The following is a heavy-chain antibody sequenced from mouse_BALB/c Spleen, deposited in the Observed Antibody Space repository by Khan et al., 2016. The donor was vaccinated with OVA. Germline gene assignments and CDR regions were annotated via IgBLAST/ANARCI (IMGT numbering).Heavy chain of an antibody. V-gene: IGHV1-77*01. J-gene: IGHJ3*01. CDR3: AREWAACFPY. CDR2: IYPGSDNT. Sequence: QIQLVQSGAELARPGASVTLSCKASGYTFTDYYINWMRQRTGQGLEWIGEIYPGSDNTYYNEKFKGKATLTADKSSSTAYMQLSRLTSEDSAVYFCAREWAACFPYWGQGTLVTVSA. CDR1: GYTFTDYY.